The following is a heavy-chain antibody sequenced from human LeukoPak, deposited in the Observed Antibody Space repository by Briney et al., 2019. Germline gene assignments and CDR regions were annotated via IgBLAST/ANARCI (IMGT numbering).Heavy chain of an antibody. CDR3: ARGGGSYYFDY. J-gene: IGHJ4*02. V-gene: IGHV3-7*03. CDR1: GFTFNTYW. CDR2: IKQDGSEK. D-gene: IGHD3-10*01. Sequence: TGGSLRLSCAASGFTFNTYWMTWVRQAPGKGLEWVANIKQDGSEKYYVDSVKGRFTISRDNTRNSLYLQMNSLRAEDTAVYYCARGGGSYYFDYWGQGTLVTVSS.